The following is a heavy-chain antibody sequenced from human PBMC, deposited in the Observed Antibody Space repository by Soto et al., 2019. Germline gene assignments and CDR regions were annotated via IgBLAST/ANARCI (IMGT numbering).Heavy chain of an antibody. CDR3: ARPPGYCSSTSCYGTDY. CDR2: IDPSDSYT. V-gene: IGHV5-10-1*01. D-gene: IGHD2-2*01. J-gene: IGHJ4*02. CDR1: GYSFTSYW. Sequence: LGESLKISCKGSGYSFTSYWISWVRQMPGKGLEWMGRIDPSDSYTNYSPSFQGHVTISADKSISTAYLQWSSLKASDTAMYYCARPPGYCSSTSCYGTDYWGRGTLVTVSS.